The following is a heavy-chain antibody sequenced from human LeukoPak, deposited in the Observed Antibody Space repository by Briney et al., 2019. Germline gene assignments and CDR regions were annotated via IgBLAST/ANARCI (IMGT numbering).Heavy chain of an antibody. CDR3: ARVSYYCSGGSCYSGAFDI. V-gene: IGHV4-34*01. CDR2: INHSGST. CDR1: GGSFSGYY. J-gene: IGHJ3*02. D-gene: IGHD2-15*01. Sequence: SETLSLTCAVYGGSFSGYYWSWIRQPPGKGLEWIGEINHSGSTNYNPSLKSRVTISVDTSKNQFSLKLSSVTAADTAVYYCARVSYYCSGGSCYSGAFDIWGQGTMATVSS.